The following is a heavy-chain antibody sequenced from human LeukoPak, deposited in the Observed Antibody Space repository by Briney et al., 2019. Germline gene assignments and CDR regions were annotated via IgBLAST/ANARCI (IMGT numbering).Heavy chain of an antibody. J-gene: IGHJ4*02. CDR2: INPNSGGT. D-gene: IGHD3-22*01. CDR3: ARAFRNSNYYDSSGTEALGY. CDR1: GYTFTGYY. V-gene: IGHV1-2*02. Sequence: GASVKVSCKASGYTFTGYYMHWVRQAPGQGLEWMGWINPNSGGTNYAQKFQGRVTMTRDTSISTAYMELSRLRSDDTAVYYCARAFRNSNYYDSSGTEALGYWGQGTLVTVSS.